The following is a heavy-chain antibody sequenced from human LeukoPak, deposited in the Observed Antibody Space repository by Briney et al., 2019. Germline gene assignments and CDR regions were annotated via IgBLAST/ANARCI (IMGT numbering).Heavy chain of an antibody. V-gene: IGHV1-18*01. D-gene: IGHD5-12*01. CDR3: ARAWLRRKYYYYMDV. CDR2: ISGYNGHA. J-gene: IGHJ6*03. Sequence: ASVKVSCKPSGYTFSLYGINWVRQAPGEGLEWMGWISGYNGHANYAQKFQGRVTLTTDTSTNTAYMELRSLRSDDTAVYYCARAWLRRKYYYYMDVWGKGTTVTVSS. CDR1: GYTFSLYG.